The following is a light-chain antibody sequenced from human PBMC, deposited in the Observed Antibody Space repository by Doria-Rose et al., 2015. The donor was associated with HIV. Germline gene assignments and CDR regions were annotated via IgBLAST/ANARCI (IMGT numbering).Light chain of an antibody. CDR3: HQYGTSWT. V-gene: IGKV3-20*01. Sequence: LTQSPGTLSLSPVERATLSCRASQSFSSTYLAWYQQKPGQAPSLLIYDGSTRATGIPDRFSASGSGTDFTLTINRLEPEDFALYYCHQYGTSWTFGQGTKVEI. CDR2: DGS. CDR1: QSFSSTY. J-gene: IGKJ1*01.